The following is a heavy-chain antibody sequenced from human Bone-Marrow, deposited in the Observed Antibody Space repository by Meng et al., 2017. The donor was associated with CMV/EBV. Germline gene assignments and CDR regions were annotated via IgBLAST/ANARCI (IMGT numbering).Heavy chain of an antibody. CDR2: ISVDNGNT. J-gene: IGHJ4*02. Sequence: ASVKVSCKASGYTFTSYYMHWVRQAPGQGLEWMGWISVDNGNTNYARRFQGRVAMTTDTSTTTAYMELRSLRSDDTAVYYCARDNRYSYGSNFDYWGQGTPVTVSS. CDR1: GYTFTSYY. D-gene: IGHD5-18*01. V-gene: IGHV1-18*04. CDR3: ARDNRYSYGSNFDY.